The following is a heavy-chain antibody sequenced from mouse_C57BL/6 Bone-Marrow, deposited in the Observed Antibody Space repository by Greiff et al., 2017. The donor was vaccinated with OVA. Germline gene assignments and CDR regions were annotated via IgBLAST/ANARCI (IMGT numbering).Heavy chain of an antibody. J-gene: IGHJ3*01. Sequence: QVQLKESGAELVRPGASVTLSCKASGYTFTDYEMHWVKQTPVHGLEWIGAIDPETGGTAYNQKFKGKAILTADKSSSTAYMELRSLISEDSAVYYCTTLHPFAYWGQGTLVTVSA. V-gene: IGHV1-15*01. CDR2: IDPETGGT. CDR1: GYTFTDYE. CDR3: TTLHPFAY.